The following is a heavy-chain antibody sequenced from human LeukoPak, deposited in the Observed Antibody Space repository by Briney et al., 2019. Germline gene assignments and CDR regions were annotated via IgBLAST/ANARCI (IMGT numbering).Heavy chain of an antibody. CDR3: AKDGGRRDDY. CDR2: IGASGGDI. D-gene: IGHD1-26*01. Sequence: GGSLRLSCAASGFIFNKFGMKWVRQAPGKGPEWLSEIGASGGDIHYADSVKGRFTISRDNSKNTLYLQMNSLRAEDTAIYYCAKDGGRRDDYWGQGTLVTVSS. V-gene: IGHV3-23*01. J-gene: IGHJ4*02. CDR1: GFIFNKFG.